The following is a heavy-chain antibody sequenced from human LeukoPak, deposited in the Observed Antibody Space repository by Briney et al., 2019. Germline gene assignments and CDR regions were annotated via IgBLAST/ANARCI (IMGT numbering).Heavy chain of an antibody. J-gene: IGHJ2*01. V-gene: IGHV4-59*01. CDR3: ARDLRVPYYWYFDL. D-gene: IGHD3-3*01. Sequence: SETLSLTCTVSGGSISSYYWSWIRQPPGKGLEWIGYIYYSGSTNYKSSLKSRVTISVDTSKNQFSLKLSSVTAADTAVHYCARDLRVPYYWYFDLWGRGTLVTVSS. CDR2: IYYSGST. CDR1: GGSISSYY.